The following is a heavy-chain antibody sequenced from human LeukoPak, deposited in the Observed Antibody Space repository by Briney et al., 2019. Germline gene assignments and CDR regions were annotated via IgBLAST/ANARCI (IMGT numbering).Heavy chain of an antibody. D-gene: IGHD2-2*01. V-gene: IGHV4-34*01. Sequence: SETLSLTCAVYGGSFSGYYWSWIRQPPGKGLEWIGEINHSGSTNYNPSLKSRVTISVDTSKNQFSLKLSSVTAADTAVYYCARVLPPGVVLAATPWFDPWGQGTLVTVSS. CDR1: GGSFSGYY. CDR3: ARVLPPGVVLAATPWFDP. J-gene: IGHJ5*02. CDR2: INHSGST.